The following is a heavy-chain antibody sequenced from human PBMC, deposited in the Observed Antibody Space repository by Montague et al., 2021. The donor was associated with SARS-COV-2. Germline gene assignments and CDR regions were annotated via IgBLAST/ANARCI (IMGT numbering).Heavy chain of an antibody. D-gene: IGHD3-10*01. CDR3: VRVSWYYYGSGAFDY. CDR1: GRSIISTSSY. Sequence: SETLSLTCTVSGRSIISTSSYWGWIRQPPGGGLEWIGSISHRGNTFYNPSLKSPVTISVDTSKNQFSLKMISVTAADTGIYYCVRVSWYYYGSGAFDYWGQGTLVTASA. V-gene: IGHV4-39*07. J-gene: IGHJ4*02. CDR2: ISHRGNT.